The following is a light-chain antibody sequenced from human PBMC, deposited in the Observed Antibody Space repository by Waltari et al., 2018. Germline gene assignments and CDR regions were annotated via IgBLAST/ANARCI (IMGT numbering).Light chain of an antibody. CDR1: STALGPHNY. V-gene: IGLV2-8*01. Sequence: QSALTQPPSASGAPGQSVTISSTGPSTALGPHNYLSRYQQHPGEAPKLLIYEVNNRPSGVPHRFSGSKSGDTASLTVSGLQADDEGDYYCSSYAGMNTLFGGGTKLTVL. CDR3: SSYAGMNTL. J-gene: IGLJ2*01. CDR2: EVN.